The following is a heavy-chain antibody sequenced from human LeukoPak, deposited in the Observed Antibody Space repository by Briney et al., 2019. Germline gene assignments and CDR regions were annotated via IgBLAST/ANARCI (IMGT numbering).Heavy chain of an antibody. CDR3: AKKLDYDSSGYLGAYFDY. CDR1: GFTFGSYA. V-gene: IGHV3-23*01. CDR2: ISGSGGST. J-gene: IGHJ4*02. Sequence: GGSLRLSCAASGFTFGSYAMSWVRQAPGKGLEWVSAISGSGGSTYYADSVEGRFTISRDNSKNTLYLQMNSLRAEDTAVYYCAKKLDYDSSGYLGAYFDYWGQGTLVTVSS. D-gene: IGHD3-22*01.